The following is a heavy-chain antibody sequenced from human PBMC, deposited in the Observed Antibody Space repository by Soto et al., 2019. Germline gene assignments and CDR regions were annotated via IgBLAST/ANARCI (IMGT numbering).Heavy chain of an antibody. CDR3: VRGGSHSFDY. CDR2: IKEDGSEK. J-gene: IGHJ4*02. D-gene: IGHD1-26*01. Sequence: PGGSLRLSCAASGFILSNFWMSWVRQAPGKGLEWVANIKEDGSEKYHVDSVKGRFTISRDNAKNLMYLQMDSLRAEDTAVYKCVRGGSHSFDYCGQGTLVTVSS. V-gene: IGHV3-7*05. CDR1: GFILSNFW.